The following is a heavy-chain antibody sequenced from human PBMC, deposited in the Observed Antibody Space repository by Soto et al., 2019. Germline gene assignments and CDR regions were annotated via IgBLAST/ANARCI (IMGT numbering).Heavy chain of an antibody. CDR1: GGSISSGSYY. J-gene: IGHJ3*02. CDR3: ARQTDSYYTFDAFDI. Sequence: QLQLQESGPGLVKPSETLSLTCTVSGGSISSGSYYWDWIRQPPGKGLEWIGNIYYTGSTHYNPSLESRVTISVDTSKNQFSLKLSSVSAADTAVYYVARQTDSYYTFDAFDICGQGTMVTVSS. CDR2: IYYTGST. V-gene: IGHV4-39*01. D-gene: IGHD3-22*01.